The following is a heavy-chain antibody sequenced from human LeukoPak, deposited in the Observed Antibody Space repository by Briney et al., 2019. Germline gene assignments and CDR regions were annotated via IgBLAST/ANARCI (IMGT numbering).Heavy chain of an antibody. CDR1: GFTFSSYS. Sequence: KTGGSLRLSCAASGFTFSSYSMNWVRQAPGKGLEWVSSISSSSSYIYYADSVKGRFTISRDNAKNSLYLQMNSLRAEDTAVYYCAADSSGYNWFDPWGQGTLVTVSS. CDR2: ISSSSSYI. CDR3: AADSSGYNWFDP. D-gene: IGHD3-22*01. V-gene: IGHV3-21*01. J-gene: IGHJ5*02.